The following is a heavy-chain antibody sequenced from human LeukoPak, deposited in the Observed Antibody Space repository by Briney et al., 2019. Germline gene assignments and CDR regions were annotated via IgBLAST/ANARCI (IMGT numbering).Heavy chain of an antibody. V-gene: IGHV1-2*02. CDR2: INPNSGGT. J-gene: IGHJ4*02. Sequence: ASVKLCCYCSGYTFTGCYMHWVRQAPAQGLERMGWINPNSGGTNYAQKFQGRGTMTRDTSISTAYMELSRLRSDDTAGYYCARGGSNGSVDYWGQGTLVTVSS. D-gene: IGHD1-26*01. CDR3: ARGGSNGSVDY. CDR1: GYTFTGCY.